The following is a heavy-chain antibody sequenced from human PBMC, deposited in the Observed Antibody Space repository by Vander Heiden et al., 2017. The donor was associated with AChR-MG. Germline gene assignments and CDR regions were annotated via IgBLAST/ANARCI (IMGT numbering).Heavy chain of an antibody. J-gene: IGHJ4*02. Sequence: QVQLQQWGAGLLKPSETLSLTCAVYGGSFSGYYWSWIRQPPGKGLEWIGEINHSGVTKLNPSLKSRVTISVDTSKNQFSLKLSSVTAADTAVYYCARVGIDREQWLVLWYFDYWGQGTLVTVSS. D-gene: IGHD6-19*01. CDR1: GGSFSGYY. CDR3: ARVGIDREQWLVLWYFDY. V-gene: IGHV4-34*01. CDR2: INHSGVT.